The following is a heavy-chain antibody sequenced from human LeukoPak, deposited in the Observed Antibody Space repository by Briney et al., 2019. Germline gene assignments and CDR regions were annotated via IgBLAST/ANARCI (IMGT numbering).Heavy chain of an antibody. CDR3: ATFSGRITMVRGVTDPIDY. V-gene: IGHV1-24*01. CDR2: SDPEDGET. Sequence: ASVKVSCKASGYTFTTYGISWVRQAPGHGLEWMGGSDPEDGETIYAQKFQGRVTMTEDTSTDTAYMELSSLRSEDTAVYYCATFSGRITMVRGVTDPIDYWGQGTLVTVSS. CDR1: GYTFTTYG. D-gene: IGHD3-10*01. J-gene: IGHJ4*02.